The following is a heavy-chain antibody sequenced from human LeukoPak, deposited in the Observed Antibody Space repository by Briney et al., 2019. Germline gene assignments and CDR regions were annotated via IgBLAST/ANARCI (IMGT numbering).Heavy chain of an antibody. J-gene: IGHJ4*02. CDR3: ARHDYYDSSGYYYVGSLDY. Sequence: SETVSLTCTVSGGSISSSSYYWGWIRQPPGKGLEWIGSIYYSGSTYYNPSLKSRVTISVDTSKNQFSLKLSSVTAADTAVYYSARHDYYDSSGYYYVGSLDYWGQGTLVTVSS. V-gene: IGHV4-39*01. D-gene: IGHD3-22*01. CDR1: GGSISSSSYY. CDR2: IYYSGST.